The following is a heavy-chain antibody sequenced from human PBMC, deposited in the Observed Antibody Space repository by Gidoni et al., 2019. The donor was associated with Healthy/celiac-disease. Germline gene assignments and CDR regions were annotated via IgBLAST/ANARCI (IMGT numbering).Heavy chain of an antibody. J-gene: IGHJ6*02. Sequence: HWVRQAPGKGLEWVAVISYDGSNKYYADSVKGRFTISRDNSKNTLYLQMNSLRAEDTAVYYCARGVATITDYYYGMDVWGQGTTVTVSS. D-gene: IGHD5-12*01. V-gene: IGHV3-30*03. CDR3: ARGVATITDYYYGMDV. CDR2: ISYDGSNK.